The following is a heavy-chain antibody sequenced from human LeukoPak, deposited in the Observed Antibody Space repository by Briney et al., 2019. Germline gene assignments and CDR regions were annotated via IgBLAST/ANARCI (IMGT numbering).Heavy chain of an antibody. CDR3: ARGKVRGKFDY. J-gene: IGHJ4*02. CDR1: GFTFSSYG. Sequence: GRSLRLSCAASGFTFSSYGMHWVRQAPGKGLEWVAVMWYDGSNKYYADSVKGRFTISRDNYKNTLYLQMNSLRAEDTAVYYCARGKVRGKFDYWGQGTLVTVSS. D-gene: IGHD3-10*01. V-gene: IGHV3-33*01. CDR2: MWYDGSNK.